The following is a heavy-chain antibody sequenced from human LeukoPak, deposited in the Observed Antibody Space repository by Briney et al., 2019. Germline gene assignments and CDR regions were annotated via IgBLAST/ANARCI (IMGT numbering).Heavy chain of an antibody. CDR2: IIPIFGTA. D-gene: IGHD3-22*01. V-gene: IGHV1-69*13. Sequence: SVKVSCKASGGTFSSYAISWMRQAPGQGLEWMGGIIPIFGTANYAQKFQGRVTITADESTSTAYMELSSLRSEDTAVYYCARLYYYDSSGYYLDYWGQGTLVTVSS. J-gene: IGHJ4*02. CDR1: GGTFSSYA. CDR3: ARLYYYDSSGYYLDY.